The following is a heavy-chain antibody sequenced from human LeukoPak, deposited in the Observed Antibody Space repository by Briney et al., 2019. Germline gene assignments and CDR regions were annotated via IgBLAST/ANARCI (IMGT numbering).Heavy chain of an antibody. CDR2: IIPIFGTA. Sequence: SVKVSCKASGGTFSSYAISWVRQAPGQGLEWRGGIIPIFGTANYAQKFQGRVTITTDESTSTAYMELSSLRSEDTAVYYCARVIAAAAYYFDYWGQGTLVTVSS. CDR3: ARVIAAAAYYFDY. CDR1: GGTFSSYA. D-gene: IGHD6-13*01. J-gene: IGHJ4*02. V-gene: IGHV1-69*05.